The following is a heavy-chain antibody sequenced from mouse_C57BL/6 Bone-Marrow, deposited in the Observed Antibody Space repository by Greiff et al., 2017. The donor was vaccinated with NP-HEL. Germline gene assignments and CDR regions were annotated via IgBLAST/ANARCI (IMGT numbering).Heavy chain of an antibody. J-gene: IGHJ3*01. Sequence: VKLQQPGAELVKPGASVKMSCKASGYTFTSYWITWVKQRPGQGLEWIGDIYPGSGSTNYNEKFKSKATLTVDTSSSTAYMQLSGLTYEDSTVYYCARGGLGFGDWGQGTLVTVSA. CDR3: ARGGLGFGD. D-gene: IGHD3-3*01. CDR2: IYPGSGST. CDR1: GYTFTSYW. V-gene: IGHV1-55*01.